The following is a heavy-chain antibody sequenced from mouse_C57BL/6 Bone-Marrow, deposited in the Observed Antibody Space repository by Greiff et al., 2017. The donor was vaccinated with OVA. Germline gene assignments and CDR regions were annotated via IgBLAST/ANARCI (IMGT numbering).Heavy chain of an antibody. Sequence: QVQLKESGAELAKPGASVTLSCKASGYTFTSYWMHWVKQRPGQGLEWIGYINPSSGYTKYNQKFKDKATLTADKSSGAAYMQLSSLTYEDSAVYYCAREGTYPGDYWGQGTTLTVSS. V-gene: IGHV1-7*01. J-gene: IGHJ2*01. CDR3: AREGTYPGDY. CDR1: GYTFTSYW. CDR2: INPSSGYT. D-gene: IGHD5-1*01.